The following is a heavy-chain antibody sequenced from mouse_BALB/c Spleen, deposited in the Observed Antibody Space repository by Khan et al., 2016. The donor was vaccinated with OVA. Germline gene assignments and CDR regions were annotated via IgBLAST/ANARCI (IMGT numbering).Heavy chain of an antibody. V-gene: IGHV2-2*02. CDR2: IWSAGST. J-gene: IGHJ3*01. Sequence: QVQLKESGPGLVAPSQSLSITCTVSGFSLDKYSTHWIRQSPGKGLEWPVVIWSAGSTDYNAAFISRLTITKDNSRIQVLFQVNSLQPNDPAIYLCARTRDDHGRGALIADRGEGTLVTAPA. CDR1: GFSLDKYS. CDR3: ARTRDDHGRGALIAD. D-gene: IGHD2-4*01.